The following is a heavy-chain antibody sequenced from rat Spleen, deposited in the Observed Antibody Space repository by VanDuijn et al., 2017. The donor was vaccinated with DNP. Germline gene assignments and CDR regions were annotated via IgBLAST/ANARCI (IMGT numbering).Heavy chain of an antibody. Sequence: EVQLVESGGDLVQPGRSLKLSCAASGFTFSDYYMAWVRRAPAKGLEWVAYIRYDGVTAYYGDSVKGRFTISRDNAKNTLYLQMNSLRSEDMATYYCVRWDYSAWSFDFWGPGTMVTVSS. V-gene: IGHV5-22*01. CDR3: VRWDYSAWSFDF. CDR2: IRYDGVTA. J-gene: IGHJ1*01. CDR1: GFTFSDYY. D-gene: IGHD1-1*01.